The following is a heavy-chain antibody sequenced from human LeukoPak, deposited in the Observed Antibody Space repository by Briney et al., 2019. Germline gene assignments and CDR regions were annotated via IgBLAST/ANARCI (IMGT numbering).Heavy chain of an antibody. J-gene: IGHJ4*02. CDR2: ISGSGGST. V-gene: IGHV3-23*01. D-gene: IGHD1-1*01. CDR3: ARDPSLRTTLDY. CDR1: GFTFSSYA. Sequence: GGSLRLSCAASGFTFSSYAMSWVRQAPGKGLEWVSAISGSGGSTYYADSVKGRFTISRDNSKNTLYLQMNSLRPEDTAVYYCARDPSLRTTLDYWGQGTLVTVSS.